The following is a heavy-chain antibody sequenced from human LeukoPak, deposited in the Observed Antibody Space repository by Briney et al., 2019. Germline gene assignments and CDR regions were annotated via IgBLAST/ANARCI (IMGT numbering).Heavy chain of an antibody. Sequence: SGGSLRLSCAASGFTFSSCAMSWVRKAPGKGLEWVSAISGSGGSTYYADSVKGRFTISRDNSKKTLYLQMNSLRAEDTAVYYCAKGSLMWLLGTAWGQGTLVTVSS. CDR3: AKGSLMWLLGTA. CDR2: ISGSGGST. J-gene: IGHJ4*02. V-gene: IGHV3-23*01. D-gene: IGHD3-22*01. CDR1: GFTFSSCA.